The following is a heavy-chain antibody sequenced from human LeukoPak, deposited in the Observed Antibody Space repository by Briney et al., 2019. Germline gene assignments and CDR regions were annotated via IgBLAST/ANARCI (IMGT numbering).Heavy chain of an antibody. CDR1: GFTFSSYA. J-gene: IGHJ4*02. Sequence: PGRSLRLSCAASGFTFSSYAMHWVRQAPGKGLEWVAVISYDGSNKYYADSVKGRFTISRDNSKSTLYLQMNSLRAEDTAVYYCARDVNYDILTGAYFDYWGQGTLLTVSS. V-gene: IGHV3-30-3*01. D-gene: IGHD3-9*01. CDR2: ISYDGSNK. CDR3: ARDVNYDILTGAYFDY.